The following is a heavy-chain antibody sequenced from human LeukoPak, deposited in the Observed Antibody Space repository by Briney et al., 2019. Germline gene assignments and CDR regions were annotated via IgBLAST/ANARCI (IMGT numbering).Heavy chain of an antibody. CDR2: ISGSGGST. V-gene: IGHV3-23*01. CDR3: AKRLAYGSGGSDYFDY. D-gene: IGHD3-10*01. CDR1: GFTFSSYA. J-gene: IGHJ4*02. Sequence: GGSLRLSCAASGFTFSSYAMSWVRQAPGKGLEWVSAISGSGGSTHYADSVKGRFTISRDNSKNTLYLQMNSLRAEDTAVYYCAKRLAYGSGGSDYFDYWGQGTLVTVSS.